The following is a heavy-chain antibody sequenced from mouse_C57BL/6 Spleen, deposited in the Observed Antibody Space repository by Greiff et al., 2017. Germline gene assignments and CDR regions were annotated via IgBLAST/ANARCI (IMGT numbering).Heavy chain of an antibody. Sequence: QVQLQQSGAELVKPGASVKLSCKASGYTFTSYWMHWVKQRPGQGLEWIGMIHPNSGSTNYNEKFKSKATLTVDKSSSTAYMQLSSLTSEDSAVYYCANGDDYEGAWFAYWGQGTLVTVSA. CDR2: IHPNSGST. CDR1: GYTFTSYW. D-gene: IGHD2-4*01. CDR3: ANGDDYEGAWFAY. V-gene: IGHV1-64*01. J-gene: IGHJ3*01.